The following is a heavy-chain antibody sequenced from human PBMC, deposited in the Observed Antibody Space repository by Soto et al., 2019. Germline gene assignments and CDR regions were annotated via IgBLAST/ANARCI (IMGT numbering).Heavy chain of an antibody. CDR3: AREASSFGSNHFDS. D-gene: IGHD3-10*01. CDR2: IYYTGTT. Sequence: WTWIRQPPGKGLEWIGYIYYTGTTKYNPSLKSRVTISVDTSKNQFSLRLNSVTAADTAVYYCAREASSFGSNHFDSWGQGALVTVSS. V-gene: IGHV4-59*01. J-gene: IGHJ4*02.